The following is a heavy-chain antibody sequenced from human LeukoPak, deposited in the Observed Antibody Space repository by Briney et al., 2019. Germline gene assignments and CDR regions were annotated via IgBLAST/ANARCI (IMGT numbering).Heavy chain of an antibody. CDR1: GFTFDDYA. V-gene: IGHV3-9*01. J-gene: IGHJ4*02. Sequence: PGGSLRLSCAASGFTFDDYAMHWVRQAPGKGLEWVSGISWNSGSIGYADSVKGRFTISRDNAKNPLYLQMNSLRAEDTALYYCAKDMWTTATTPFDYWGQGTLVTVSS. CDR3: AKDMWTTATTPFDY. CDR2: ISWNSGSI. D-gene: IGHD1-1*01.